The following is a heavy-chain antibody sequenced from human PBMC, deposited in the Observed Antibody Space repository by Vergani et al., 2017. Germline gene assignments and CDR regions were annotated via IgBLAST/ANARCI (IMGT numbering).Heavy chain of an antibody. CDR1: GGSISSGGYY. Sequence: QVQLQESGPGLVKPSQTLSLTCTVSGGSISSGGYYWSWIRQHPGKGLEWIGYIYYSGSTYYNPSLKSRVTISVDTSKNQFSPKLSSVTAADTAVYYCARGSFREYYFDYWGQGTLVTVSS. CDR2: IYYSGST. D-gene: IGHD1-26*01. J-gene: IGHJ4*02. CDR3: ARGSFREYYFDY. V-gene: IGHV4-31*03.